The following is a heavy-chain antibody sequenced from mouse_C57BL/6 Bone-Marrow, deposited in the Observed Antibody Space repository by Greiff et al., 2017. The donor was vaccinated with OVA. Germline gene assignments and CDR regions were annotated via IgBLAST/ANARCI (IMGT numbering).Heavy chain of an antibody. Sequence: QVQLQQSGPELVKPGASVKISCKASGYAFSSSWMNWVKQRPGTGLEWIGRIYPGDGDTNYNGKFKGKATMTADKSSSTAYMQLSSLTSEDSAVYFCARYEVFAYWGQGTLVTVSA. V-gene: IGHV1-82*01. CDR1: GYAFSSSW. J-gene: IGHJ3*01. D-gene: IGHD2-12*01. CDR3: ARYEVFAY. CDR2: IYPGDGDT.